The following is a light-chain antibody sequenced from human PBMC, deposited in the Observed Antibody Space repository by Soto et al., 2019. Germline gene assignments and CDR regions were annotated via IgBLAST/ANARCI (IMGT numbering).Light chain of an antibody. CDR3: NSYTSSSTWV. CDR1: SSDVGGYEY. Sequence: QSALTQPASVSGSPGQSITISCTGTSSDVGGYEYVSWYQHHPGKAPKLIIYEVSNRPSGVSNRFSGSKSGNTASLTISGLQAEDEADYYCNSYTSSSTWVFGGGTKVTVL. J-gene: IGLJ3*02. V-gene: IGLV2-14*01. CDR2: EVS.